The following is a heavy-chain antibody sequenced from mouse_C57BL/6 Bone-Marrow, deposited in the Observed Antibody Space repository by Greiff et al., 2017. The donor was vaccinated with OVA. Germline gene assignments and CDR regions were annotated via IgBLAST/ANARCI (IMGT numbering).Heavy chain of an antibody. V-gene: IGHV7-1*01. CDR1: GFTFSDFY. CDR2: SRNKANDYTT. D-gene: IGHD2-1*01. Sequence: EVMLVESGGGLVQSGRSLRLSCATSGFTFSDFYMEWVRQAPGKGLEWIAASRNKANDYTTEYSASVKGRFIVSRDTSQSILYLQMNALRAEDTAIYYCARDACPYGNYGYWYFDVWGTGTTVTVSS. J-gene: IGHJ1*03. CDR3: ARDACPYGNYGYWYFDV.